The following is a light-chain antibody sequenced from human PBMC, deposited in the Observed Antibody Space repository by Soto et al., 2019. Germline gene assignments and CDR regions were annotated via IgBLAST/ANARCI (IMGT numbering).Light chain of an antibody. CDR1: QSISSW. V-gene: IGKV1-5*01. J-gene: IGKJ1*01. CDR2: DVS. CDR3: PQLTSDTWP. Sequence: DIQMTQSPSTLSASVGDRVTITCRASQSISSWLAWYQQKPGKAPKLLLYDVSSVESGGPSRFSGSGSATEFILTINGLQPDDFATYFCPQLTSDTWPVGQGTKV.